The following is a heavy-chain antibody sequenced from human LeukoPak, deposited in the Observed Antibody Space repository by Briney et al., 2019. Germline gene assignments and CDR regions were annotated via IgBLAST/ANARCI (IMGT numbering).Heavy chain of an antibody. V-gene: IGHV4-59*08. D-gene: IGHD3-22*01. CDR2: IYYSGST. J-gene: IGHJ4*02. CDR3: ARLLDYYDSSGYHPYYFDY. CDR1: GGSISSYY. Sequence: PSETLSLTCNVSGGSISSYYWSWIRQPPGKGLEWIGYIYYSGSTNYNPSLKSRATISVDTSKNQFSLKLSSVTAADTAVYYCARLLDYYDSSGYHPYYFDYWGQGTLVTVSS.